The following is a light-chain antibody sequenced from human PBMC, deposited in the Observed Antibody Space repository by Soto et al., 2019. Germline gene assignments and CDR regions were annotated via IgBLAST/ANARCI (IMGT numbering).Light chain of an antibody. CDR2: EVN. CDR1: SIDVGGYNY. CDR3: ASSARYFYV. Sequence: QSALAQPPSASGSPGQSVTISCTGTSIDVGGYNYVSWYQHHPGKVPKVMIYEVNKRPAGVPDRFSGSKSGNTASLTVSGLQAEDEADYYCASSARYFYVFGTGTKVTVL. V-gene: IGLV2-8*01. J-gene: IGLJ1*01.